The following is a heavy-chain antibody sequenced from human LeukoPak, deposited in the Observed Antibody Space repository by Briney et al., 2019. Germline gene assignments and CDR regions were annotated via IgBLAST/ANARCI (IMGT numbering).Heavy chain of an antibody. CDR1: GYTVTSYG. D-gene: IGHD6-19*01. J-gene: IGHJ4*02. V-gene: IGHV1-18*01. Sequence: GASVKVSRKASGYTVTSYGISWVRQAPGQGVEWMGWISAYNGNTHYAQKLQGRVTMTTDTSTSTAYMELRSLRSDDTAVYYCARVSGSSGWYLATLDFWGQGTLVTVSS. CDR3: ARVSGSSGWYLATLDF. CDR2: ISAYNGNT.